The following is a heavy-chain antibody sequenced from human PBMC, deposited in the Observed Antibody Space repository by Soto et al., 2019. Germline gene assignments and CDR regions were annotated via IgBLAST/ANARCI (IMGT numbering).Heavy chain of an antibody. CDR3: ARDGGRHSGGIDY. Sequence: QVQRVQSGAEVKKPGSSVKVSCKASGGTLGSYFINWVRQAPGQGLEWMGEIIPIFGTANYAQKFQGRVTITADESTSTAYMELSSLRSEDTAVYYCARDGGRHSGGIDYWGQGTLVTVSS. V-gene: IGHV1-69*01. D-gene: IGHD1-26*01. J-gene: IGHJ4*02. CDR1: GGTLGSYF. CDR2: IIPIFGTA.